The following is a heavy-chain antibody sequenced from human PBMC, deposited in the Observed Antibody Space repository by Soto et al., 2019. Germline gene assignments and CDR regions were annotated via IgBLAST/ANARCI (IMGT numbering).Heavy chain of an antibody. CDR1: GFFFTDYF. J-gene: IGHJ4*02. V-gene: IGHV3-11*01. D-gene: IGHD3-22*01. Sequence: QVQLAESGGGLVKSGGSLTLSCSTSGFFFTDYFMSWIRQAPGKGLEWVSYISPSGDVTHYADSVKGRLTISRDNTKNTLFLQMDSLRPEDTAVYYCAKATYDTTFYTSSLDNWGQGTLVTVSS. CDR2: ISPSGDVT. CDR3: AKATYDTTFYTSSLDN.